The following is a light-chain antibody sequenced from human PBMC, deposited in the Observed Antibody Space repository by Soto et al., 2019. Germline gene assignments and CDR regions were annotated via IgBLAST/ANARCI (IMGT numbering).Light chain of an antibody. J-gene: IGKJ4*01. CDR2: AAS. V-gene: IGKV1-27*01. CDR3: HKYNRAPKP. Sequence: DIQMTQSPSSLSASVGDRVTITCRASQGISNYLAWYQQKPGKVPKLLIYAASTLQSGVPSRFSGSASGTDFTLTISSLQPEEVATYYCHKYNRAPKPLGEGTKVDIK. CDR1: QGISNY.